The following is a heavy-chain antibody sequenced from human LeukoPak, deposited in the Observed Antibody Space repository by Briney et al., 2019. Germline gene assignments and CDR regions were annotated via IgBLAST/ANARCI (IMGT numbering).Heavy chain of an antibody. V-gene: IGHV1-24*01. Sequence: ASVKVSCKVSGYTLTELSMHWVRQAPGKGLEWMGGFDPEDGETIYAQKFQGRVTMTEDTSTDTAYMELSRLRSDDTAVYYCARVGGDYVNWFDPWGQGTLVTVSS. D-gene: IGHD2-21*02. CDR2: FDPEDGET. CDR3: ARVGGDYVNWFDP. J-gene: IGHJ5*02. CDR1: GYTLTELS.